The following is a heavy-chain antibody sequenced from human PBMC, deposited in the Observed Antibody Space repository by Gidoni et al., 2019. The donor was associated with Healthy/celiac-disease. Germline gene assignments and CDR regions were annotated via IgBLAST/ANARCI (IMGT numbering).Heavy chain of an antibody. Sequence: QVQLVESGGGVVQPGRSLRLSCAASGFTFSSYGMHWVRQAPGKGLEWVAVIWYDGSNTYYAASVKVRFTISSDNSTNTLYLQLNSLIAEDTAVYYCARGGYYDSSGYYYYYYGMDVWCQGTTVTVSS. CDR2: IWYDGSNT. D-gene: IGHD3-22*01. CDR3: ARGGYYDSSGYYYYYYGMDV. V-gene: IGHV3-33*01. CDR1: GFTFSSYG. J-gene: IGHJ6*02.